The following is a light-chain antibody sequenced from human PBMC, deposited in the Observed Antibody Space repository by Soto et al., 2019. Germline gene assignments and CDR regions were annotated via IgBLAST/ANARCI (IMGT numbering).Light chain of an antibody. CDR3: QQYAGSPRT. Sequence: DIVVTQSPGTLSLSPGERATLSCRASQFVSSNSLAWYQQKRGQAPRLLIHDASSRATGIPDRFSGSGSGTDFTLTISRLEPEDFAVYYCQQYAGSPRTFGQGTKVDIK. CDR2: DAS. CDR1: QFVSSNS. V-gene: IGKV3-20*01. J-gene: IGKJ1*01.